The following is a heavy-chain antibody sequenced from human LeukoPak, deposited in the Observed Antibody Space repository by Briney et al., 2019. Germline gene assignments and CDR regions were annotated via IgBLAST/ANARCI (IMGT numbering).Heavy chain of an antibody. D-gene: IGHD2-15*01. CDR2: IILIFGIA. Sequence: SVKVSCKPSRGTLSSYVPSWVRPAPRQGLEWMGRIILIFGIAHYAQKPQGRVTITADKSTSTAYMELSSLRSEDTAVYYCASGGGYCSGGSCPIDYWGQGTLVTVSS. CDR1: RGTLSSYV. V-gene: IGHV1-69*04. CDR3: ASGGGYCSGGSCPIDY. J-gene: IGHJ4*02.